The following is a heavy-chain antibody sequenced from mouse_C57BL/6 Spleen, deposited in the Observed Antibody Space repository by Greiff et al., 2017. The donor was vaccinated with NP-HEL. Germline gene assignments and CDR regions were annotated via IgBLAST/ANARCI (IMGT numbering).Heavy chain of an antibody. V-gene: IGHV1-74*01. CDR3: ARERTDPWFAY. Sequence: VQLQQPGAELVKPGASVKVSCKASGYTFTSYWMHWVKQRPGQGLEWIGRIHPSDSDTNYNQKFKGKATLTVDKSSSTAYMQLSSLTSEDSAVYYCARERTDPWFAYWGQGTLVTVSA. J-gene: IGHJ3*01. D-gene: IGHD4-1*01. CDR2: IHPSDSDT. CDR1: GYTFTSYW.